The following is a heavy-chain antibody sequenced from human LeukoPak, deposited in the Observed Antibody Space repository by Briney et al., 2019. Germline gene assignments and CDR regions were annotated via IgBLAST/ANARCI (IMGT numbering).Heavy chain of an antibody. Sequence: GGSLRLSCAASGFTFSNYWMQWVRQVPGKGLVWVSLISTDGSATRYADSVKGRFTISRDNAKNTVYLQMNSLRAEDTAVYYCARDVAMSQDYWGQGILVTVSS. CDR3: ARDVAMSQDY. D-gene: IGHD5-18*01. CDR2: ISTDGSAT. J-gene: IGHJ4*02. CDR1: GFTFSNYW. V-gene: IGHV3-74*01.